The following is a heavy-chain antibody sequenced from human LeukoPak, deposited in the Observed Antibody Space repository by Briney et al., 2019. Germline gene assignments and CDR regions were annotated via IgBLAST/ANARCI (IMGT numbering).Heavy chain of an antibody. J-gene: IGHJ4*02. D-gene: IGHD6-19*01. CDR3: ARHRYSSGWSDY. CDR1: GGSISSYY. Sequence: SETLSLTCTVSGGSISSYYWSWIRQPPGKGLEWIGYIYYSGSTNYNPSLKSRVTISVDTSKNQFSLKLSSVTAADTAVYYCARHRYSSGWSDYWGEGTLVTVSS. V-gene: IGHV4-59*08. CDR2: IYYSGST.